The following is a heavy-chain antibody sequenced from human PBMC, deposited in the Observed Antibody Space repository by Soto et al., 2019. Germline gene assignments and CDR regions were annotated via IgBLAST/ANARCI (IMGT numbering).Heavy chain of an antibody. J-gene: IGHJ3*02. CDR2: IYWDDDK. D-gene: IGHD1-26*01. V-gene: IGHV2-5*02. CDR1: GFSLSTSGVG. Sequence: QITLQESAPVLVRPTETLTLTCTYSGFSLSTSGVGVGWVRQSPGKALEWLAVIYWDDDKRYMPSLQNRLTIRRDASTNQVVLAMAHMLPMETGTYYCARRLRQSRTSWDSGAFAIWGHGTVVAVS. CDR3: ARRLRQSRTSWDSGAFAI.